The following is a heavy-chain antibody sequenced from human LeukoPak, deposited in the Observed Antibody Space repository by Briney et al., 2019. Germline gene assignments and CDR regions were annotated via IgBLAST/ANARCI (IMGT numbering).Heavy chain of an antibody. CDR1: GFSFSNNW. CDR3: ARADSGSSANFPFDP. J-gene: IGHJ5*02. D-gene: IGHD1-26*01. V-gene: IGHV3-21*01. CDR2: ISSSSSYI. Sequence: GVLRLSCAASGFSFSNNWMSWVRQAPGKGLEWVSSISSSSSYIYYADSVKGRFTISRDNAKNSLYLQMNSLRAEDTAVYYCARADSGSSANFPFDPWGQGTLVTVSS.